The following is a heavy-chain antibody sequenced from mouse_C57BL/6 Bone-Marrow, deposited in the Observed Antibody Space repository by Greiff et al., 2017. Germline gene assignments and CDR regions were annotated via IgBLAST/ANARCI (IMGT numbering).Heavy chain of an antibody. D-gene: IGHD1-1*02. CDR1: GFNIKDDY. Sequence: EVQLQQSGAELVRPGASVKLSCTASGFNIKDDYIHWVKQRPEQGLEWIGWIDPEIGDTEYASKFQGKATITSDTSSNTAYLQLSILTSEDTAVYYCSSFVGNYFDFWGQGTPLTVAS. CDR2: IDPEIGDT. J-gene: IGHJ2*01. CDR3: SSFVGNYFDF. V-gene: IGHV14-4*01.